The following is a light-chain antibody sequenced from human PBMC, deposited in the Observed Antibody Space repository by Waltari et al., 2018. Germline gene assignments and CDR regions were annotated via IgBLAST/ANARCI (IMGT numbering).Light chain of an antibody. CDR2: ATS. V-gene: IGKV1-12*01. J-gene: IGKJ4*01. CDR3: QEANSFPLT. CDR1: QSIRSW. Sequence: DIVMTQSPPSVSASVGDRVTITCRASQSIRSWLSWYQQKPGKAPKLLIYATSNLQSGVPSRFSGSGSGTEFTLTISSLQPEDVATYYCQEANSFPLTFGGGTKVEI.